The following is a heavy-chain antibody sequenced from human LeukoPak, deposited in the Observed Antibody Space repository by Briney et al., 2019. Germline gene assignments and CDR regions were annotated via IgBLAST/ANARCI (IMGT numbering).Heavy chain of an antibody. J-gene: IGHJ6*03. Sequence: SETLSLTCTVSGDPIISYYWTWIRQPAGKGLEWIGRIYTSGSTHYNPSLKSRITMSVDTSKNQFSLKLSSVTAADTAVYYCARVLVPAATYYYYMDVWGKGTTVTVSS. D-gene: IGHD2-2*01. V-gene: IGHV4-4*07. CDR2: IYTSGST. CDR1: GDPIISYY. CDR3: ARVLVPAATYYYYMDV.